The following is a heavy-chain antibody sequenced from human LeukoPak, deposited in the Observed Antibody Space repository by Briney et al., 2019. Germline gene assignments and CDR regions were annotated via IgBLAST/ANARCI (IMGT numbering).Heavy chain of an antibody. D-gene: IGHD3-9*01. CDR3: ATTRQHRDDLTGYHYYMDV. V-gene: IGHV5-51*01. J-gene: IGHJ6*03. CDR2: IYPGDSDT. CDR1: GYSFTSYW. Sequence: GESLKISCKGSGYSFTSYWIGRVRQMPGKGLEWMGIIYPGDSDTRYSPSFQGQVTISADKSISTAYLQWSSLKASDTAMYYCATTRQHRDDLTGYHYYMDVWGKGTTVTVSS.